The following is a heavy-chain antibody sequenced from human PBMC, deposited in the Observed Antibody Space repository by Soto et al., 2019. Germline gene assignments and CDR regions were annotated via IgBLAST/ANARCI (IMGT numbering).Heavy chain of an antibody. Sequence: QVQLVQSGAEVKKPGASVKVSCKASGYSSISYGIHWVRQAPGQGLEWMGWISAYNGKTNYAQNLQGKVTMTTDTFTTTAYMELRSLRSDDTAVYYCARRYGDPSSAAGFDYWGQGTLVTVSS. J-gene: IGHJ4*02. CDR3: ARRYGDPSSAAGFDY. D-gene: IGHD4-17*01. CDR1: GYSSISYG. CDR2: ISAYNGKT. V-gene: IGHV1-18*01.